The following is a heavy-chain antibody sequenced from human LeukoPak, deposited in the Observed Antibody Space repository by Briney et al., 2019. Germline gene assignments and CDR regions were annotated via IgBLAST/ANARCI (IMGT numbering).Heavy chain of an antibody. CDR3: AKGDPPTYYDILTGQDY. D-gene: IGHD3-9*01. CDR1: GFTFSSYA. J-gene: IGHJ4*02. CDR2: ISGSGGST. Sequence: TGGSLRVSCAASGFTFSSYAMSWVRQAPGKGLEWVSAISGSGGSTYYADSVKGRFTISRDNSKNMLYLQLNSLRAEDTAVYYCAKGDPPTYYDILTGQDYWGQGTLVTVSS. V-gene: IGHV3-23*01.